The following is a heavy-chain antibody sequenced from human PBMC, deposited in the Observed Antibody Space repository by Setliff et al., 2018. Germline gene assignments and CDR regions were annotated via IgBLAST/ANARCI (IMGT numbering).Heavy chain of an antibody. Sequence: GASVKVSCKASGYTFTSYYMHWVRQAPGQGLEWMGIINPSGGSTSYAQKFQGRVTMTRDTSTSTVYMELSSLRSEDTAVYYCAKAPGQWLGMLNWFDPWGQGTLVTVS. CDR1: GYTFTSYY. CDR3: AKAPGQWLGMLNWFDP. D-gene: IGHD6-19*01. V-gene: IGHV1-46*01. CDR2: INPSGGST. J-gene: IGHJ5*02.